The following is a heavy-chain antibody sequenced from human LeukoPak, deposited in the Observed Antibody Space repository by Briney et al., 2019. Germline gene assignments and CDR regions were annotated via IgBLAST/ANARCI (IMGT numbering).Heavy chain of an antibody. V-gene: IGHV1-69*13. CDR3: ARSGKVTTPLGPYNWFDP. D-gene: IGHD3-22*01. CDR2: IIPIFGTA. J-gene: IGHJ5*02. CDR1: GGTFSSYA. Sequence: ASVKVSCKASGGTFSSYAISWVRQAPGQGLEWMGGIIPIFGTANYAQKFQGRVTITADESTSTAYMELSSLRSEDTAVYYCARSGKVTTPLGPYNWFDPWGQGTLVTVSS.